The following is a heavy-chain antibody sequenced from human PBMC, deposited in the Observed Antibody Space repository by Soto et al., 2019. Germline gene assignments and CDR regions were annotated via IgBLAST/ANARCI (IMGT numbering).Heavy chain of an antibody. J-gene: IGHJ6*02. CDR3: ARGGNTALAYHSYGMDV. V-gene: IGHV4-59*01. CDR1: GDSISTYY. Sequence: SETLSLTCTVSGDSISTYYWTWIRQPPGKGLEWIGYIYYSGSPSYNPSLKGRVTISVDTSKNQFSLKVSSVTAADTAMYYCARGGNTALAYHSYGMDVWGQGTTVTVFS. D-gene: IGHD5-18*01. CDR2: IYYSGSP.